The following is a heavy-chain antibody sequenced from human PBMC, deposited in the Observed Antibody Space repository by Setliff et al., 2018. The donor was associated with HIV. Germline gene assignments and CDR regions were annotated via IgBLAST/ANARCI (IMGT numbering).Heavy chain of an antibody. J-gene: IGHJ3*02. D-gene: IGHD3-16*01. CDR2: MNPDGPNT. CDR3: ARFYGSYDVGGFDI. Sequence: GESLKISCKGSGYSFITYWIGWVRQRPGKGLEWMGIMNPDGPNTRYSPSFQGQVTISVDESISTAYLQWSSLKASDTAFYYCARFYGSYDVGGFDIWGQGTKVTVSS. V-gene: IGHV5-51*01. CDR1: GYSFITYW.